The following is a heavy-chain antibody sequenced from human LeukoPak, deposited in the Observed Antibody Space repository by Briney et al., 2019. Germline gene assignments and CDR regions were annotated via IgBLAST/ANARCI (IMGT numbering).Heavy chain of an antibody. Sequence: PGGSLRLSCAASGFAFSPYSMNWVRQAPGKGLEWLSYITGSSRTIYYADSVKGRFTISRDNAKNSLFLQMNSLRAEDTAVYYCARESYYGSNDAFDIWGQGTMVTVSS. CDR3: ARESYYGSNDAFDI. J-gene: IGHJ3*02. CDR1: GFAFSPYS. V-gene: IGHV3-48*01. CDR2: ITGSSRTI. D-gene: IGHD3-10*01.